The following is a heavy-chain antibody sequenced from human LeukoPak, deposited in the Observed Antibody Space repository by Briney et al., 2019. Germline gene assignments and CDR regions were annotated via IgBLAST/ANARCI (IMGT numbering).Heavy chain of an antibody. CDR3: ARVGRSYSTGIYY. CDR1: GGSISSYY. CDR2: IYYSGST. Sequence: SETLSLTCTASGGSISSYYWTWVRQPPGKGLEWIAYIYYSGSTNYNPSLKSRVSITVYTTKNQFSLKLSSVTAADTAVYYCARVGRSYSTGIYYWGQGTLGTVSS. V-gene: IGHV4-59*01. D-gene: IGHD1-26*01. J-gene: IGHJ4*02.